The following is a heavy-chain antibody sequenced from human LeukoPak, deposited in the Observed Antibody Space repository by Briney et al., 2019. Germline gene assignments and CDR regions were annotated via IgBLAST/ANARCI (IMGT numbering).Heavy chain of an antibody. J-gene: IGHJ4*02. CDR2: INASGGST. CDR1: GYTFTSYY. V-gene: IGHV1-46*01. D-gene: IGHD3-9*01. Sequence: GASVKVSCKASGYTFTSYYMHWVRQAPGQGLEWMGIINASGGSTSYAQKFQGRVTMTRETSTSTVYMELSRLRSEDTAVYYCARDVSYDILSYWGQGTLVTVSS. CDR3: ARDVSYDILSY.